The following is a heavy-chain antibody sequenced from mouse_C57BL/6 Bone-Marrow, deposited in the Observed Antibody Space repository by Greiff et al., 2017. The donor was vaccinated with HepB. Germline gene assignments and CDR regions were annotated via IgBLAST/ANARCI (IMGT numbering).Heavy chain of an antibody. CDR2: IWSGGST. CDR1: GFSLTSYG. CDR3: ARKNSPFAY. Sequence: VKLVESGPGLVQPSQRLSITCTVSGFSLTSYGVHWVRQSPGKGLEWLGVIWSGGSTDYNAAFIFRLSISKDNSKSQVFFKMNSLQADDTAIYYCARKNSPFAYWGQGTLVTVSA. V-gene: IGHV2-2*01. J-gene: IGHJ3*01.